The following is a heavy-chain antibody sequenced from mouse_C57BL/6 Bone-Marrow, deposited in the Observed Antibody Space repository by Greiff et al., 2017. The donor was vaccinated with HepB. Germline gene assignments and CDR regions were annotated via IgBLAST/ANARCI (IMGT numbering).Heavy chain of an antibody. D-gene: IGHD1-2*01. CDR1: GYTFTSYW. J-gene: IGHJ1*03. Sequence: QVQLQQPGAELVKPGASVKLSCKASGYTFTSYWMQWVKQRPGQGLEWIGEIDPSDSYTNYNQKFKGKATLTVDTSSSTAYMQLSSLTSEDSAVYYCAPLLRPWYFDVWGTGTTVTVSS. V-gene: IGHV1-50*01. CDR2: IDPSDSYT. CDR3: APLLRPWYFDV.